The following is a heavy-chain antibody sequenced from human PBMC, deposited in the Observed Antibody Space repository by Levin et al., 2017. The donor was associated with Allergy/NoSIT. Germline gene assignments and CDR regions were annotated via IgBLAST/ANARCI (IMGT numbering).Heavy chain of an antibody. CDR2: ISGSGDRT. V-gene: IGHV3-23*01. D-gene: IGHD6-19*01. Sequence: GESLKISCAASGFTFSSYAMSWVRQAPGKGLEWVSVISGSGDRTSYADSVKGRVTISRDNSKNTLYLQMNSLRAEDTAVEYCAKRGGAVAGLGYYYYYYMDVWGKGTTVTVSS. CDR1: GFTFSSYA. J-gene: IGHJ6*03. CDR3: AKRGGAVAGLGYYYYYYMDV.